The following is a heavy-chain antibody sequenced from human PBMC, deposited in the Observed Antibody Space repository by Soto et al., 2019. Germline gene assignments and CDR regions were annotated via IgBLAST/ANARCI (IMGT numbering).Heavy chain of an antibody. CDR2: ISSSSSYI. J-gene: IGHJ4*02. V-gene: IGHV3-21*01. D-gene: IGHD3-22*01. CDR3: ARGPYYYDSSGYTDY. Sequence: LRLSCAASGFTFSTYSMNWVRQAPGKGLEWVSSISSSSSYIYYADSVKGRFTISRDNAKNSLYLQMNSLRAEDTAVYYCARGPYYYDSSGYTDYSGQGTLVTVST. CDR1: GFTFSTYS.